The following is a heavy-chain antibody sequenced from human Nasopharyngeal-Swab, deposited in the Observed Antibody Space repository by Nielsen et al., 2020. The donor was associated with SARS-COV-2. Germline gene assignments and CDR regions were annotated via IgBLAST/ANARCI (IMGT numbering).Heavy chain of an antibody. CDR1: GVSISSGSYY. CDR3: AREDRGTLTSFYYAMDV. V-gene: IGHV4-61*09. J-gene: IGHJ6*02. Sequence: SETLSFTCSVSGVSISSGSYYWSWIRQPAGKGLEWIGHMYTSGSTNYNPSLKSRVAITIDTSENQFSLRLSSVTAADTAVYYCAREDRGTLTSFYYAMDVWGQGTTVTVSS. CDR2: MYTSGST. D-gene: IGHD3-16*01.